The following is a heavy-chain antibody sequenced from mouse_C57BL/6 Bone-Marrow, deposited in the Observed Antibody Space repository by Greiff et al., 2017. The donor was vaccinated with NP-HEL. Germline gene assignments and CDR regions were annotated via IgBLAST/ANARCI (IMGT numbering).Heavy chain of an antibody. CDR2: ISDGGSYT. Sequence: EVHLLESGGGLAKPGGSLKLSCAASGFTFTSYAMSWVRQTPEKSLEWVATISDGGSYTYYPDNVKGRVTFSGDNANSNVYMQMSNLKYEDTAMYYCARERSYYGNRDMDVWGKGTTVTVSS. D-gene: IGHD1-1*02. CDR3: ARERSYYGNRDMDV. V-gene: IGHV5-4*01. CDR1: GFTFTSYA. J-gene: IGHJ1*03.